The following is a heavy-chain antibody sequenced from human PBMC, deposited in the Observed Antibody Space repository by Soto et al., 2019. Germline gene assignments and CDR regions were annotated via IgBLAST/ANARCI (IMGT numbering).Heavy chain of an antibody. V-gene: IGHV4-38-2*01. CDR1: GYSITSGHY. J-gene: IGHJ6*02. CDR2: IHHSGST. CDR3: ARRIEMTTMKTGMDV. Sequence: ETLSLTCDVSGYSITSGHYWGWIRQPPGKGLEWIGIIHHSGSTYYNPSLKSRVTISIDTSRNRFSLKLISVTAADTAVYYCARRIEMTTMKTGMDVWGQGTTVTVSS.